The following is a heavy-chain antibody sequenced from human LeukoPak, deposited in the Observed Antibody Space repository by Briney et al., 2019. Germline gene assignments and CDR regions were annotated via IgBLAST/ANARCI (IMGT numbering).Heavy chain of an antibody. Sequence: GGSLRLSCAASGFTFSSHGMSWVRQAPGKGLEWVSGISGSGGGTFYADSVRGRFTISRDNSKNTVYLQMNSLRAEDTAVYYCAKGGSSSWYLFDYWGQGTLVTVSS. J-gene: IGHJ4*02. D-gene: IGHD6-13*01. V-gene: IGHV3-23*01. CDR3: AKGGSSSWYLFDY. CDR1: GFTFSSHG. CDR2: ISGSGGGT.